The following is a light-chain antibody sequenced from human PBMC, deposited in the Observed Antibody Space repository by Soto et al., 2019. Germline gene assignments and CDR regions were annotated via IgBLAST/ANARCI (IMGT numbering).Light chain of an antibody. CDR2: RAS. J-gene: IGKJ1*01. Sequence: DIQMTQSPSSLSASVGDRVTITCRASQSISSWLAWYQQKPGKAPKLLIYRASSLESGVPSRFSGSGAGTEYTLTIRSLQPDDFATYYCQQYNIYSCTFGQGTKVDIK. V-gene: IGKV1-5*03. CDR1: QSISSW. CDR3: QQYNIYSCT.